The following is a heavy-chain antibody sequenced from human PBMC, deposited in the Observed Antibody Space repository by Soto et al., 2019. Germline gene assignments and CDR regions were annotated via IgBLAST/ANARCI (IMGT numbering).Heavy chain of an antibody. J-gene: IGHJ6*02. CDR2: IIPILGIA. V-gene: IGHV1-69*02. CDR3: ARGSRAASWGYYYYGMDV. Sequence: SVKVSCKASGGTFSSYTISWVRQAPGQGLEWMGRIIPILGIANYAQKFQGRVTITADKSTSTAYMELSSLRSEDTAVYYCARGSRAASWGYYYYGMDVWGQGTTVTVSS. D-gene: IGHD7-27*01. CDR1: GGTFSSYT.